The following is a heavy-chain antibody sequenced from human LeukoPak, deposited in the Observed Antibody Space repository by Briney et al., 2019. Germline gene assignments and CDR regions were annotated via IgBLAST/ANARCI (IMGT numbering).Heavy chain of an antibody. Sequence: PGGSLRLSCAASGFTFSSYWMHWVRQAPGKGLVWVSRISSDGSSTSYAGSVKGRFTISRDNAKNTLYLQMNSLRAEDTAVYYCARAGGSYTLLPYWGQGTLVTVSS. CDR3: ARAGGSYTLLPY. J-gene: IGHJ4*02. D-gene: IGHD1-26*01. CDR2: ISSDGSST. V-gene: IGHV3-74*01. CDR1: GFTFSSYW.